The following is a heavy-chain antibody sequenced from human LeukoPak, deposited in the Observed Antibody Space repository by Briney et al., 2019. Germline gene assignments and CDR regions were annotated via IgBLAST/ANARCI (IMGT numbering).Heavy chain of an antibody. CDR1: GGTFSSYA. CDR2: IIPIFGTA. J-gene: IGHJ4*02. CDR3: AVCQGYYDFWSGYPYFDY. V-gene: IGHV1-69*13. D-gene: IGHD3-3*01. Sequence: GASVKVSCKASGGTFSSYAISWVRQAPGQGLEWMGGIIPIFGTANYAQKFQGRVTITADESTSTAYVELSSLRSEDTAVYYCAVCQGYYDFWSGYPYFDYWGQGTLVTVSS.